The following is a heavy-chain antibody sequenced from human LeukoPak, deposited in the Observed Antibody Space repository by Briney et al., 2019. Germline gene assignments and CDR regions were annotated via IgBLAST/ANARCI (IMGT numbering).Heavy chain of an antibody. D-gene: IGHD6-19*01. V-gene: IGHV3-21*03. Sequence: GGSLRLSCAASGFTFSTYSMNWVRQAPGKGLEWVSSISSSSYYIYYADSVRGRFTISRDNAKNSLYLQMNSLKTNDTGVYYCTTSRGQWLVEVANWGQGTLVTVSS. J-gene: IGHJ4*02. CDR2: ISSSSYYI. CDR1: GFTFSTYS. CDR3: TTSRGQWLVEVAN.